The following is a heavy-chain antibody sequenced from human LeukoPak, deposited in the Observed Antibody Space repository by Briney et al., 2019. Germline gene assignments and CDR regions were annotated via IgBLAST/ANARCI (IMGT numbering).Heavy chain of an antibody. CDR2: IYTSGGT. CDR3: ARGPSTGYSSGWVFDY. V-gene: IGHV4-61*02. D-gene: IGHD6-19*01. Sequence: SETLSLTCSVSGGSISSSSYYWTWIRQPAGRALEGVGRIYTSGGTNYNPSLKSRVTISVDTSKDQFSLKLSSVTAADTAVYYCARGPSTGYSSGWVFDYWGQGTLVTVSS. J-gene: IGHJ4*02. CDR1: GGSISSSSYY.